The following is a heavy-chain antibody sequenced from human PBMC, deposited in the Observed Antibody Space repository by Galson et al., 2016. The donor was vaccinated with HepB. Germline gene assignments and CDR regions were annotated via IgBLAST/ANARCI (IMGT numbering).Heavy chain of an antibody. CDR3: AKDLHQLLVRQNYYYGMEV. J-gene: IGHJ6*02. V-gene: IGHV3-30*18. Sequence: SLRLSCAASGFMLSGYGMHWVRQAPGKGLEWVAIISYEGSNKYYADSVKGRFTISRDNSKNTLYLQMSSLRAEDTAVYYCAKDLHQLLVRQNYYYGMEVWGQGTTVTVSS. D-gene: IGHD2-2*01. CDR2: ISYEGSNK. CDR1: GFMLSGYG.